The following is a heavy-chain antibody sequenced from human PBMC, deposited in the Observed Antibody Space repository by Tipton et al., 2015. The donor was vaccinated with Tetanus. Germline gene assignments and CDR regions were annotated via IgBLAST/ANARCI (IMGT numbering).Heavy chain of an antibody. CDR2: ISAYNGKT. CDR3: ARVQEQRIYYYGMDD. D-gene: IGHD6-25*01. V-gene: IGHV1-18*01. J-gene: IGHJ6*02. CDR1: GYNFVNFG. Sequence: QLVQSGPEVKEPGASVKVSCKASGYNFVNFGISWVRQAPGQGLEWMGWISAYNGKTKQAQRLQGRVTMTTERSARTAYMDLGRLRSDDTAVYYCARVQEQRIYYYGMDDWGQGTTVTVSS.